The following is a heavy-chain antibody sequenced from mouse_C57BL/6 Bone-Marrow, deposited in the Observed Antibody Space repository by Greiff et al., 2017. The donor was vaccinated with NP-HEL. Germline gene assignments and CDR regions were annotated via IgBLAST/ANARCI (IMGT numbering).Heavy chain of an antibody. Sequence: EVKVVESGGDLVKPGGSLKLSCAASGFTFSSYGMSWVRQTPDKRLEWVATISSGGSYTYYPDSVKGRFTISRDNAKNTLYLQMGSLKSEDTAMYYCARHDGYYGWYFDVWGTGTTVTVSS. V-gene: IGHV5-6*01. CDR3: ARHDGYYGWYFDV. D-gene: IGHD2-3*01. CDR2: ISSGGSYT. J-gene: IGHJ1*03. CDR1: GFTFSSYG.